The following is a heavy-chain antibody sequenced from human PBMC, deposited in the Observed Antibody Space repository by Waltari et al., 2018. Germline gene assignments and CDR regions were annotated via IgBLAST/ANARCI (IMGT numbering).Heavy chain of an antibody. V-gene: IGHV4-59*08. J-gene: IGHJ4*02. CDR1: GGSMTNYY. CDR2: LYYSGST. CDR3: ARRDSFTDF. Sequence: QVQLQESGPGLVKPSETLSLICTVSGGSMTNYYWGWVRQPPGRGLEWIGDLYYSGSTYSAGSIAYNPSLKSRVTISINTPRDQFSLELRSVTAAGTAVYYCARRDSFTDFWGQGTLIIVSS. D-gene: IGHD2-21*01.